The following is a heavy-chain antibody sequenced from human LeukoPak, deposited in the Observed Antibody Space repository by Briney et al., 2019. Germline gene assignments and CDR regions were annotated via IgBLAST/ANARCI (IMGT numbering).Heavy chain of an antibody. D-gene: IGHD2-8*02. CDR3: ARVNRVRVPGGAGYYYYMEV. V-gene: IGHV4-59*01. J-gene: IGHJ6*03. CDR2: IYYSGST. Sequence: KTSETLSLTCTVSGGSISSDYRSWIRQPPGRGLEWIGYIYYSGSTNYNPSLESRVTISVDTSKNQFSLKLSSVTAADTAVYYCARVNRVRVPGGAGYYYYMEVWGKGTTVTVSS. CDR1: GGSISSDY.